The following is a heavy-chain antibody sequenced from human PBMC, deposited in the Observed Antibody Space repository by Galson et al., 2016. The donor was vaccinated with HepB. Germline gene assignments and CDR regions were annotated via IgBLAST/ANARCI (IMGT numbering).Heavy chain of an antibody. CDR3: ARDLNVVIPPAPYYFDY. CDR1: GFSFDVYG. D-gene: IGHD2-2*01. V-gene: IGHV3-48*02. J-gene: IGHJ4*02. Sequence: SLRLSCAASGFSFDVYGMSWVRQVPGKGLEWVSYISSSTGTRYYADSVKGRFTISRDNAKNSLYLHMNSLRDEDTAVYYCARDLNVVIPPAPYYFDYWGQGTLVTVSS. CDR2: ISSSTGTR.